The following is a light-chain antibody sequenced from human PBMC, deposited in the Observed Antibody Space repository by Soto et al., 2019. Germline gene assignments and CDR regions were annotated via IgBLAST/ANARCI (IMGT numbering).Light chain of an antibody. J-gene: IGKJ1*01. CDR2: AAS. Sequence: DIQMTQSPSSLSASVGDRVTITCRASQSISTYVNWYQHKRGKAPKRLMPAASSLARGVPSRFRGSGSGTDFTLTISSLKPDDFEIYYCQQSYRTPRTFGQGTKVDIK. V-gene: IGKV1-39*01. CDR1: QSISTY. CDR3: QQSYRTPRT.